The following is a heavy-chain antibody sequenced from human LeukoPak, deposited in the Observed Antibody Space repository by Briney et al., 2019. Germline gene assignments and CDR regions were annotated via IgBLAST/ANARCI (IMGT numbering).Heavy chain of an antibody. V-gene: IGHV5-51*01. CDR3: ARQEYCSGGSCYTWFDP. J-gene: IGHJ5*02. D-gene: IGHD2-15*01. CDR1: GYSINDYW. Sequence: GESLKISCKGSGYSINDYWIGWVRQMPGKGLEWMGIIYPADSDIRYSPSFQGQVTISADKSISTAYLQWSSLKASDTAMYYCARQEYCSGGSCYTWFDPWGQGTLVTVSS. CDR2: IYPADSDI.